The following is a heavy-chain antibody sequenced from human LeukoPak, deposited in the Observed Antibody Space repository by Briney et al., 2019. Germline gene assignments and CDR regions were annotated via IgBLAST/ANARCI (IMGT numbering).Heavy chain of an antibody. V-gene: IGHV3-66*01. CDR3: ARTTTFAPHFDY. D-gene: IGHD1-1*01. Sequence: GGPLRLSCAASGFTVSSNYMSWVRQAPGKGLEWVSVIYSGGTTYYADSVKGRFTISRDNSKNTLYLQMNSLRAEDTAVYHCARTTTFAPHFDYWGQGTLVTVSS. J-gene: IGHJ4*02. CDR2: IYSGGTT. CDR1: GFTVSSNY.